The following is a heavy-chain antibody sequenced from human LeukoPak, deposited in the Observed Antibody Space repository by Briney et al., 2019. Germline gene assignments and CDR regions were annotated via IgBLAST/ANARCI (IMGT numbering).Heavy chain of an antibody. D-gene: IGHD6-19*01. J-gene: IGHJ3*02. V-gene: IGHV4-59*08. CDR1: GGSISSYY. Sequence: SETLSLTCTVSGGSISSYYWSWIRQPPGKGLEWIGYIYYGGSTNYNPSLKSRVTISVDTSKNQFSLKLSSVTAADTAVYYCAGSGWYGSAFDIWGQGTMVTVSS. CDR2: IYYGGST. CDR3: AGSGWYGSAFDI.